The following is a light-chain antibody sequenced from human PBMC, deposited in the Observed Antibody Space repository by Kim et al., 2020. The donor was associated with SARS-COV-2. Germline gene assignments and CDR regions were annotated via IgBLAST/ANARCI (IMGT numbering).Light chain of an antibody. CDR1: SSDVGGYVY. Sequence: QSALTQPASVSGSPGQSITISCTGTSSDVGGYVYVSWYQQHPGKAPKLMIYDVSKRPSGVSNRFSGSKSGNTASLTISGLQAEDEADYYCSSYTSSSTFFGGGTQLTVL. CDR2: DVS. V-gene: IGLV2-14*01. CDR3: SSYTSSSTF. J-gene: IGLJ2*01.